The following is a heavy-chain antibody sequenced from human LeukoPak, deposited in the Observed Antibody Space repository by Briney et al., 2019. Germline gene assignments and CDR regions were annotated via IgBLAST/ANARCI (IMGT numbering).Heavy chain of an antibody. D-gene: IGHD6-13*01. CDR2: IYSGGST. CDR3: ARDVSSSPGAFDY. J-gene: IGHJ4*02. CDR1: GFTVSSNY. V-gene: IGHV3-53*01. Sequence: GGSLRLSCAVSGFTVSSNYMSWVRQAPGKGLEWVSVIYSGGSTYYADSVKGRFTISRDNAKNSLYLQMNSLRAEDTAVYYCARDVSSSPGAFDYWGQGTLVTVSS.